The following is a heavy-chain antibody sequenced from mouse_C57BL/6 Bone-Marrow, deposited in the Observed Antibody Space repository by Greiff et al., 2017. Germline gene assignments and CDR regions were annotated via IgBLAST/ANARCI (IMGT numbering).Heavy chain of an antibody. V-gene: IGHV5-9*01. J-gene: IGHJ4*01. CDR2: ISGGGGNT. CDR3: ARRGFPYYAMDY. CDR1: GFTFSSYT. Sequence: EVKLLEPGGGLVKPGGSLKISCAASGFTFSSYTMSWVRQTPEKRLEWVATISGGGGNTYYPDSVKGRFTISIDNAKNTLYLQMSSRTSEDTALYYCARRGFPYYAMDYWGQGTSVTVSS.